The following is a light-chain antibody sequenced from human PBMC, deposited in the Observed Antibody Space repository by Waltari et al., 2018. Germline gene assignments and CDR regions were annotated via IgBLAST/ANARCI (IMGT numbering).Light chain of an antibody. CDR3: QQYNNWPRA. CDR1: QSVSSN. CDR2: GAS. Sequence: EIVMTQSPATLSVSPGKSAPLSCRASQSVSSNLAWYQQKPGQAPRLLIYGASTRATGIPARFSGSGSGTEFTLTISSLQSEDFAVYYCQQYNNWPRAFGQGTKVEIK. J-gene: IGKJ1*01. V-gene: IGKV3-15*01.